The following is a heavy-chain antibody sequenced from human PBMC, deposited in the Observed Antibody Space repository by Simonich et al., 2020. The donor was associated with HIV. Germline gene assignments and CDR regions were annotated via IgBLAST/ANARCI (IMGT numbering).Heavy chain of an antibody. D-gene: IGHD1-1*01. Sequence: QVQLQQWGAGLLKPSETLSLTCAVYGGSFSGYYWSWIRQPPGKGLEWIGEIKHSENTNYNPYLKSRVTISVDTAKNQFSLKLSSVTAADTAVYSCARGIPRNYYYFYYMDVWGKGTTVIVSS. V-gene: IGHV4-34*01. CDR1: GGSFSGYY. CDR3: ARGIPRNYYYFYYMDV. CDR2: IKHSENT. J-gene: IGHJ6*03.